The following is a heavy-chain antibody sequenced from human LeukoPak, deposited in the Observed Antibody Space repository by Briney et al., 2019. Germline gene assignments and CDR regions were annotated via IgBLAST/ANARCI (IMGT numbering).Heavy chain of an antibody. V-gene: IGHV3-30*04. CDR2: ISGDGRNK. CDR1: GFIFNDYT. Sequence: GRSLRLSCAASGFIFNDYTIYWVRQAPGKGLEWVAGISGDGRNKYYADSVKGRFTISRDSSKKTLYLQVNSLRAEDTALYSCAREDYGNYYFDYWGQGTLVTVSS. D-gene: IGHD4-11*01. CDR3: AREDYGNYYFDY. J-gene: IGHJ4*02.